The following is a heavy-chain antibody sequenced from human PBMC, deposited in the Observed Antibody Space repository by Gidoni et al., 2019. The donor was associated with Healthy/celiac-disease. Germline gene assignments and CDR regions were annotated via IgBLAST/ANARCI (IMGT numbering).Heavy chain of an antibody. V-gene: IGHV4-59*01. J-gene: IGHJ6*02. Sequence: QVQLQESGPGLVKPSETLSLTCTVSGGSISSYYWSWIRQPPGKGLEWIGYIDYSGSTNYNPSLKSRVTISVDTSKNQFSLKLSSVTAADTAVYYCARGARYFDWSASYYYYYGMDVWGQGTTVTVSS. D-gene: IGHD3-9*01. CDR2: IDYSGST. CDR3: ARGARYFDWSASYYYYYGMDV. CDR1: GGSISSYY.